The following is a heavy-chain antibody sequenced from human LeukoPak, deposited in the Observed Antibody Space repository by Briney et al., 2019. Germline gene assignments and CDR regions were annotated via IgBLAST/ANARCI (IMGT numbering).Heavy chain of an antibody. CDR2: ISYDGSNK. J-gene: IGHJ4*02. CDR3: AKESEPTYYYDSSGYQRGFDY. D-gene: IGHD3-22*01. CDR1: GFTFSSYG. Sequence: GGALRLSCAASGFTFSSYGMHWVRQAPGKGLEGGAVISYDGSNKYYADSVKGRFTISRDNSKNTLYLQMNSLRAEDTAVYYCAKESEPTYYYDSSGYQRGFDYWGQGTLVTVSS. V-gene: IGHV3-30*18.